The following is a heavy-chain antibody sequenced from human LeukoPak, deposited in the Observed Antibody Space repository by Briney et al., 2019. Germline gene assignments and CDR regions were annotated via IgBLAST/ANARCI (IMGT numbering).Heavy chain of an antibody. CDR3: ARGALRWFDL. J-gene: IGHJ5*02. Sequence: GGSLRLSCAASGFTFSNARMNWVRQAPGKGLEWAGRIRSKTDGGTTDYAAPVEGRFTISRDDSKNTLSLQMNSLKTDDTGVYYCARGALRWFDLWGQGTLVTVSS. CDR1: GFTFSNAR. CDR2: IRSKTDGGTT. V-gene: IGHV3-15*01.